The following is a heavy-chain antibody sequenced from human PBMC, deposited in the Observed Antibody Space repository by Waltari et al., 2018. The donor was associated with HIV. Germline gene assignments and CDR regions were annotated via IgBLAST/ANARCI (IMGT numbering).Heavy chain of an antibody. D-gene: IGHD3-3*01. CDR3: ASRAGGSGYGPNYYYYGMDV. CDR2: INHSGST. CDR1: GGSFSGYY. V-gene: IGHV4-34*01. Sequence: QVQLQQWGAGLFKPSETLSLTCAVYGGSFSGYYLTWIRPPPGKGLEWIGEINHSGSTNYNPSLKSRVTISVDTSKNQFSLKLSSVTAADTAVYYCASRAGGSGYGPNYYYYGMDVWGQGTTVTVSS. J-gene: IGHJ6*02.